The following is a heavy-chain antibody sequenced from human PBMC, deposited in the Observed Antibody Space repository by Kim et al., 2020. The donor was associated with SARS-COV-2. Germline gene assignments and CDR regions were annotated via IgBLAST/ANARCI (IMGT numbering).Heavy chain of an antibody. CDR1: GGSISSYY. J-gene: IGHJ4*02. Sequence: SQTLSLTCTVSGGSISSYYWSWIRQPPGKGLEWIGYIYYSGSTNYNPSLKSRVTISVDTSKNQFSLKLSSVTAADTAVYYCARVAYSSSWTNKLERRPYYFDYWGQGTLVTVSS. CDR3: ARVAYSSSWTNKLERRPYYFDY. CDR2: IYYSGST. V-gene: IGHV4-59*13. D-gene: IGHD6-13*01.